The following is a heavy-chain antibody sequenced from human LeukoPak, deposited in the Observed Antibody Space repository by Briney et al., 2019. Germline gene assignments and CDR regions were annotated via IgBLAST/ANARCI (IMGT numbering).Heavy chain of an antibody. Sequence: PGGSLRLSCAASGFTFSSSGMQWVRQAPGKGLEWVALIWNDGSNKYYADSVKGRFTISRDNSKNSLYLQMNSLRVEDTAAYYCAKEGRSLQTYWGQGTLVTVSS. CDR3: AKEGRSLQTY. V-gene: IGHV3-33*06. J-gene: IGHJ4*02. CDR2: IWNDGSNK. D-gene: IGHD5-24*01. CDR1: GFTFSSSG.